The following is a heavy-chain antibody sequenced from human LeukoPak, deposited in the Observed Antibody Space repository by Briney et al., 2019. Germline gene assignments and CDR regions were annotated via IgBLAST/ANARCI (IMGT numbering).Heavy chain of an antibody. V-gene: IGHV3-21*01. CDR2: ISSSSSYI. CDR3: ARDPPWGGSYFNTFLY. J-gene: IGHJ4*02. Sequence: GGSLRLSCAASGLTFSSYSMNWVRQAPGKGLEWVSSISSSSSYIYYADSVRGRFTISRDNAKNSLYLQMNSLRAEDTAVYYCARDPPWGGSYFNTFLYWGQGTLVTVSS. CDR1: GLTFSSYS. D-gene: IGHD1-26*01.